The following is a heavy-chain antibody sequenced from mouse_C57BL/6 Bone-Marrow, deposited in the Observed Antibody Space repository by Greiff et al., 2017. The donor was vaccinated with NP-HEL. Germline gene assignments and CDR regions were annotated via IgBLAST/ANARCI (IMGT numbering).Heavy chain of an antibody. Sequence: EVQVVESGGGLVKPGGSLKLSCAASGFTFSSYAMSWVRQTPEKRLEWVATISDGGSYTYYPDNVKGRFTISRDNAKNNLYLQMSHLKSEDTAMYYCARIDYGYSAWFAYWGQGTLVTVSA. V-gene: IGHV5-4*01. CDR2: ISDGGSYT. J-gene: IGHJ3*01. D-gene: IGHD2-2*01. CDR1: GFTFSSYA. CDR3: ARIDYGYSAWFAY.